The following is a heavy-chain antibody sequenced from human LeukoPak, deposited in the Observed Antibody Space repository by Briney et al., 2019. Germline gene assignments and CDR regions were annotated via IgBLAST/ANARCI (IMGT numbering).Heavy chain of an antibody. J-gene: IGHJ4*02. CDR3: ARRISAAGDY. D-gene: IGHD6-13*01. CDR2: IYHSGNT. CDR1: GGXVSSSNW. Sequence: PSETLSLTCAVSGGXVSSSNWWTWVRQPPGKGLQWIGEIYHSGNTNYNPSLTSRVTISVDKSKNQFSLKVSSVTAADTAIYYCARRISAAGDYWGQGSLVTVSS. V-gene: IGHV4-4*02.